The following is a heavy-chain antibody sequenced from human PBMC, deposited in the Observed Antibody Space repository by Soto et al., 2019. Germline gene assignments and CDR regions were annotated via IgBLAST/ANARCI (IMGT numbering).Heavy chain of an antibody. CDR1: GFTFSSYA. V-gene: IGHV3-30-3*01. D-gene: IGHD6-13*01. CDR3: ARVGRGGIAAAGISWFAT. Sequence: PGGSLRLSCAASGFTFSSYAMHWVRQAPGKGLEWVAVISYDGSNKYYADSVKGRFTISRDNSKNTLYLQMNSLRAEDTAVYYCARVGRGGIAAAGISWFATWGQGTLVTVSS. CDR2: ISYDGSNK. J-gene: IGHJ5*01.